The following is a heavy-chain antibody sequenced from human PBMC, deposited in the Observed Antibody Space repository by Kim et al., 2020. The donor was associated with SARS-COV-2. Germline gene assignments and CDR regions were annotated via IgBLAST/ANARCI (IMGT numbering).Heavy chain of an antibody. CDR3: AKGVDIWFGELLYMDP. Sequence: GGSLRLSCAASGFTFSTYAMSWVRQAPGKGLEWVSVISGSGSSTYYTDSVKGRFTISRDNSKNMLYLEMKSLRDEDTAVYYCAKGVDIWFGELLYMDPWGQGTLVTVSS. CDR1: GFTFSTYA. D-gene: IGHD3-10*01. J-gene: IGHJ5*02. CDR2: ISGSGSST. V-gene: IGHV3-23*01.